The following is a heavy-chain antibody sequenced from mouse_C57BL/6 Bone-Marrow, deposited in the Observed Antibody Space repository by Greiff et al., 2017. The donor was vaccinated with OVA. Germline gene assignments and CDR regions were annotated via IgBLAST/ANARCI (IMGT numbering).Heavy chain of an antibody. V-gene: IGHV1-26*01. CDR3: AREGGDDY. CDR2: INPNNGGT. CDR1: GYTFTDYY. D-gene: IGHD1-1*02. Sequence: VQLQQSGPELVKPGASVKISCKASGYTFTDYYMNWVKQSHGQSLEWIGDINPNNGGTSYNQKFKGKATLTVDKSSSTAYMELRSLTSEDSAVDYCAREGGDDYWGQGTTLTVSS. J-gene: IGHJ2*01.